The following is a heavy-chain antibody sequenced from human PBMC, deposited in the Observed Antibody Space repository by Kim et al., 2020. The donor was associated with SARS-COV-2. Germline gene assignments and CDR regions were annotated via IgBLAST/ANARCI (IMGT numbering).Heavy chain of an antibody. J-gene: IGHJ4*02. CDR2: ISYSGNS. CDR3: ARGQPLDY. D-gene: IGHD2-2*01. Sequence: SETLSLTCSVSGGSIRSGGKFWTWIRQHPAKGLEWIGYISYSGNSHYSPSLRSRVSISLQTSENQFSLELTSVTAADTAVYYCARGQPLDYWGQVILVTV. CDR1: GGSIRSGGKF. V-gene: IGHV4-31*03.